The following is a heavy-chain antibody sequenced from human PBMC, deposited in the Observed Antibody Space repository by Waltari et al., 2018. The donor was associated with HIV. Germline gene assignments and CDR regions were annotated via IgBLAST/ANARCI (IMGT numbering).Heavy chain of an antibody. D-gene: IGHD4-17*01. J-gene: IGHJ4*02. V-gene: IGHV3-9*01. CDR1: GFFFHDYA. CDR2: ISWNSGTI. CDR3: AKGGTVTTDYFNY. Sequence: EVQLVESGGGLVQPGRSLRLSCAASGFFFHDYAMHWVRQAPGKGLEWFSCISWNSGTIYYADSVRGRFTISRDNAKNSLYLQMNSLRAEDTAFYYCAKGGTVTTDYFNYWGQGTLVTVSS.